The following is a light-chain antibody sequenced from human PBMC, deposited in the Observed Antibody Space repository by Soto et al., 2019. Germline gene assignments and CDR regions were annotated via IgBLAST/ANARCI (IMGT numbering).Light chain of an antibody. CDR3: QQYGSSPRT. CDR1: QTVSSSY. CDR2: GAS. Sequence: EIVLTQSPGTLSLSPEERATLSCRASQTVSSSYLAWYQQKLGQAPRLLIYGASNRATGIPDRFSGSGSGTDFTLTISRLETEDFAVYYCQQYGSSPRTFGQGTKVDI. J-gene: IGKJ1*01. V-gene: IGKV3-20*01.